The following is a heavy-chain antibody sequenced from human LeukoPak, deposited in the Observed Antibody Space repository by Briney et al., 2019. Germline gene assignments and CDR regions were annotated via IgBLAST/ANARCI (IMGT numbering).Heavy chain of an antibody. CDR2: IIPIFGTA. CDR1: GGTFSSYA. Sequence: SVKVSCKASGGTFSSYAISWVRQAPGQGLEWMGGIIPIFGTANYAQKFQGRVTITADESTSTAYMEVSSLRSEDTAVYYCARAYSGYDFFDSWGQGILVTISS. J-gene: IGHJ5*01. D-gene: IGHD5-12*01. CDR3: ARAYSGYDFFDS. V-gene: IGHV1-69*13.